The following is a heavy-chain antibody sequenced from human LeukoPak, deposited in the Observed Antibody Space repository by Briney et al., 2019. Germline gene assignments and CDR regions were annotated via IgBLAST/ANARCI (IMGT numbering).Heavy chain of an antibody. D-gene: IGHD3-22*01. CDR2: IIPILGIA. J-gene: IGHJ4*02. CDR3: ARDPDSSGYSGQRFDY. V-gene: IGHV1-69*04. CDR1: GGTFSSYA. Sequence: SVKVSCKAPGGTFSSYAISWVRQAPGQGLEWMGRIIPILGIANYAQKFQGRVTITADKSTSTAYMELSSLRSEDTAVYYCARDPDSSGYSGQRFDYWGQGTLVTVSS.